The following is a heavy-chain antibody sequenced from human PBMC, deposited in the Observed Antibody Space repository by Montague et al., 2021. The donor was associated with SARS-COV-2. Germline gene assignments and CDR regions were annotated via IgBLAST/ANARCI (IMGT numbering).Heavy chain of an antibody. Sequence: SETLSLTCTVSGASMSSDYWTWIRQPPGKGLEWIGYAHYSGSTDYNPSLKSRVTIPVDTSRTQFSLRLTSMSAADTAVYYCARGRGFDWLGLDAYYFDYWGQGALVAVSS. CDR3: ARGRGFDWLGLDAYYFDY. CDR1: GASMSSDY. J-gene: IGHJ4*02. D-gene: IGHD3-9*01. V-gene: IGHV4-59*01. CDR2: AHYSGST.